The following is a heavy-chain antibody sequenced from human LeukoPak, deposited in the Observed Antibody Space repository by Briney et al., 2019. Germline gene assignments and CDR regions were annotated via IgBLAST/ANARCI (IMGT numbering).Heavy chain of an antibody. CDR2: ISSSSSYI. CDR1: GFTFSSYS. J-gene: IGHJ4*02. D-gene: IGHD6-19*01. V-gene: IGHV3-21*01. Sequence: GGSLRLSCAASGFTFSSYSMNWVRQAPGKGLEWVSSISSSSSYIYYADSVKGRFTISRDNAKNSLYLQMNSLRAEDTAVYYCAKGELVRRQWLDTYYFDYWGQGTLVTVSS. CDR3: AKGELVRRQWLDTYYFDY.